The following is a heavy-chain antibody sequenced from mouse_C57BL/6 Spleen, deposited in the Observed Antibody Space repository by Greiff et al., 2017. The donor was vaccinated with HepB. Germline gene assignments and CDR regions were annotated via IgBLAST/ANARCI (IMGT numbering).Heavy chain of an antibody. J-gene: IGHJ2*01. CDR3: ARGGSYYDGREDYFDY. D-gene: IGHD1-1*01. V-gene: IGHV1-50*01. CDR2: LDPSDSYT. CDR1: GYTFTSYW. Sequence: QVQLQQPGAELVKPGASVKLSCKASGYTFTSYWMQWVKQRPGQGLEWIGELDPSDSYTNYNQKFKGKATLTVDTSSSTAYMQLSSLTSEDSAVYYWARGGSYYDGREDYFDYWGQGTTLTVSS.